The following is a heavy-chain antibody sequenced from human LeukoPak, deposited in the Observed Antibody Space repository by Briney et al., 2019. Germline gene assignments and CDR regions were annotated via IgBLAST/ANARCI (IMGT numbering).Heavy chain of an antibody. CDR2: IYPGDSDT. D-gene: IGHD3-10*02. CDR3: ARYGRGVGASRDWFDP. CDR1: GYSFTTYW. J-gene: IGHJ5*02. Sequence: GESLKISCKGSGYSFTTYWIGWVRQLPGKGLEWMGIIYPGDSDTRYSLSFQGQVTISADKSISTAYLQWNSLKASDTAIYYCARYGRGVGASRDWFDPWGQGTLVTVSS. V-gene: IGHV5-51*01.